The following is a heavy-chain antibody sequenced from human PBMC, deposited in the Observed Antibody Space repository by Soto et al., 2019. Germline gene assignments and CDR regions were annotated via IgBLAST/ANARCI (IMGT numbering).Heavy chain of an antibody. D-gene: IGHD3-22*01. J-gene: IGHJ5*02. CDR3: ARDLRGYSNWFAP. CDR2: INPNSGNT. Sequence: QVQVEQSGAEVKKPGASVKVSCKTSGYTFSDYYMHWVRQAPGQGLEWMGWINPNSGNTDYAQKLRGRVTMTRDTSITTAYMELTSLRSDDTAIYYCARDLRGYSNWFAPWGQGTLVTVSS. V-gene: IGHV1-2*02. CDR1: GYTFSDYY.